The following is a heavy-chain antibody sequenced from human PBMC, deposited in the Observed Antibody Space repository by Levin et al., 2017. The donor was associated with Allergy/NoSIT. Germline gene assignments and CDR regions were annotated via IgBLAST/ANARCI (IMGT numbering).Heavy chain of an antibody. CDR1: GFTFSSYW. CDR2: INSDGSST. Sequence: ASVKVSCAASGFTFSSYWMHWVRQAPGKGLVWVSRINSDGSSTSYADSVKGRFTISRDNAKNTLYLQMNSLRAEDTAVYYCATPHVGYSSGYFDYWGQGTLVTVSS. V-gene: IGHV3-74*01. J-gene: IGHJ4*02. D-gene: IGHD6-19*01. CDR3: ATPHVGYSSGYFDY.